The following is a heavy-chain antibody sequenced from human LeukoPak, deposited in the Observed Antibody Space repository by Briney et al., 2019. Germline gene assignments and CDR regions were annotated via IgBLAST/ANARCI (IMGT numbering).Heavy chain of an antibody. D-gene: IGHD3-10*01. V-gene: IGHV3-48*01. Sequence: GGSLRLSCAASGFTFSMYSMTWVRQAPGKGLECIAYIPYSGSTTYYADSVKGRFTISRDNGKNSLYLQMNSLRAEDTAVYYCARGRAGNYYNHNDYWGQGTLVTASS. CDR2: IPYSGSTT. CDR1: GFTFSMYS. J-gene: IGHJ4*01. CDR3: ARGRAGNYYNHNDY.